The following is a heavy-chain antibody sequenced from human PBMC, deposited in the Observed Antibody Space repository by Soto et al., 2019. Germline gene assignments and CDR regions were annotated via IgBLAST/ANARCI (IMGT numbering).Heavy chain of an antibody. CDR3: ASPRYSSSWYEIDY. V-gene: IGHV4-59*01. Sequence: QVQLQESGPGLVKPSETLSLTCTVSGGSISSYYWSWIRQPPGKGLEWIGYIYYSGSTNYNLSLKSRVTIIVDTSKNQFSLKLSSVTAADTAVYYCASPRYSSSWYEIDYWGQGTLVTVSS. CDR1: GGSISSYY. D-gene: IGHD6-13*01. J-gene: IGHJ4*02. CDR2: IYYSGST.